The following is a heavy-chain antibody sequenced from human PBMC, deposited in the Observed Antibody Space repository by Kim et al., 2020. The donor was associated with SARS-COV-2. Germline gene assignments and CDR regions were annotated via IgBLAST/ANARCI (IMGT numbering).Heavy chain of an antibody. CDR3: ARVLAPLSSYYYYYYMDV. D-gene: IGHD5-12*01. CDR1: GGSFSGYY. Sequence: SETLSLTCAVYGGSFSGYYWSWIRQPPGKGLEWIGEINHSGSTNYNPSLKSRVTISVDTSKNQFSLKLSSVTAADTAVYYCARVLAPLSSYYYYYYMDVWGKGTTVTVSS. CDR2: INHSGST. J-gene: IGHJ6*03. V-gene: IGHV4-34*01.